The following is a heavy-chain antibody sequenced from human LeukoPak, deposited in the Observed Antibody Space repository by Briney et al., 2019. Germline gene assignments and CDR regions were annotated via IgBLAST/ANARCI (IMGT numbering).Heavy chain of an antibody. CDR3: ARAVTSTEGY. CDR1: GGSVSGGSYY. V-gene: IGHV4-61*01. CDR2: IYYSGST. Sequence: SETLSLTCTVSGGSVSGGSYYWSWIRQPPGKGLEWIGYIYYSGSTNYNPSLKSRVTISVDTSKNRFSLKLSSVTAADTAVYYCARAVTSTEGYWGQGTLVTVSS. J-gene: IGHJ4*02.